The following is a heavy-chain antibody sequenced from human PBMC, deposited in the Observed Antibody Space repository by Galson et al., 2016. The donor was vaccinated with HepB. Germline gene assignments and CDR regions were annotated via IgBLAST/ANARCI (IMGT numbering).Heavy chain of an antibody. Sequence: SLRLSCAASGFTFSNAWMSRVRQAPGKGLEWVGRIKSKTDGGTTDYAAPVKGRFTISRDDSKNTLYLQMNSLKTEDTAVYYCTATYYDFWSASQIHHWGQGTLVTVSS. CDR3: TATYYDFWSASQIHH. V-gene: IGHV3-15*01. J-gene: IGHJ1*01. D-gene: IGHD3-3*01. CDR2: IKSKTDGGTT. CDR1: GFTFSNAW.